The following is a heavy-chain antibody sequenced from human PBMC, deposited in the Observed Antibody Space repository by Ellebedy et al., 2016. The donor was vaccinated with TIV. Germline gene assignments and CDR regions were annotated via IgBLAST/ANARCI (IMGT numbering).Heavy chain of an antibody. CDR3: LRHVSIVGPSELDS. CDR1: GDSVNSHSY. Sequence: SETLSLTXTVSGDSVNSHSYWGWIRQPPGKGLEWVASLDNSGSTYYNPSLKSRVTISLDTSQNQVSLELTSATATDTATYYCLRHVSIVGPSELDSWGQGTLVTVSS. D-gene: IGHD1-26*01. CDR2: LDNSGST. V-gene: IGHV4-39*01. J-gene: IGHJ4*02.